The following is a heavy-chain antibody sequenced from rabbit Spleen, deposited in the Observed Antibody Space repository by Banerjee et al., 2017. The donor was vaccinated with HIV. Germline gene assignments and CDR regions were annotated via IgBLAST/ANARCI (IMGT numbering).Heavy chain of an antibody. V-gene: IGHV1S40*01. Sequence: QSLEESGGDLVKPGASLTLTCTASGVSFSSSSYMCWVRQAPGKGLEWIVCIDAGSSGFTYFATWAKGRFTCSKTSSTTVTLQMTRLTAADTATYFCARGSAAMTMVITGFYFNLWGQGTLVTVS. CDR3: ARGSAAMTMVITGFYFNL. CDR2: IDAGSSGFT. J-gene: IGHJ4*01. D-gene: IGHD2-1*01. CDR1: GVSFSSSSY.